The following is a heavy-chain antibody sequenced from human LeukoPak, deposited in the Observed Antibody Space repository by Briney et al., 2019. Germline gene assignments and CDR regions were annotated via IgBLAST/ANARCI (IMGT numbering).Heavy chain of an antibody. V-gene: IGHV4-39*07. Sequence: SETLSLTCAVSMGTIATDNYNCDWIRQPPGKGLEWIGDLYYSGSTHYNPSLNSRVTISVDTSKNQFSLKLSSVTAADTGVYYCARSNGRRIKSFDIWGQGTMVTVSS. CDR3: ARSNGRRIKSFDI. J-gene: IGHJ3*02. CDR2: LYYSGST. D-gene: IGHD2-15*01. CDR1: MGTIATDNYN.